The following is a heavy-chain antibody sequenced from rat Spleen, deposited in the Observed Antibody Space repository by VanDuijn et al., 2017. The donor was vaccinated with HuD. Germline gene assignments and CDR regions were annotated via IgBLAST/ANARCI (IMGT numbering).Heavy chain of an antibody. CDR2: ISYDGTTT. CDR3: AVAGYGY. J-gene: IGHJ2*01. CDR1: GFTFSDYY. V-gene: IGHV5S10*01. Sequence: EVQLVESGGGLVQPGNSLKLSCAASGFTFSDYYMAWVRQAPTKGLEWVATISYDGTTTSYRDSVRGRFTISRDNAENTAYLQMNSLWSEDTATYYCAVAGYGYWGQGVVVTVSS. D-gene: IGHD4-3*01.